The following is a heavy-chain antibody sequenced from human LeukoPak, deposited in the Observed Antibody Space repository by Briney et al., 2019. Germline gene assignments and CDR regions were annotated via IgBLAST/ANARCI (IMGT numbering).Heavy chain of an antibody. J-gene: IGHJ6*03. V-gene: IGHV4-38-2*02. CDR2: IYHSGST. CDR1: GYSISSGYY. Sequence: SETLSLTCTVSGYSISSGYYWGWIRQPPGKGLEWIGSIYHSGSTFYNPSLKSRVTISVDTSKNQFSLKLSSVTAADTAVYYCARVSWFPGTSYYYMDVWGKGTTVTVSS. CDR3: ARVSWFPGTSYYYMDV. D-gene: IGHD1-1*01.